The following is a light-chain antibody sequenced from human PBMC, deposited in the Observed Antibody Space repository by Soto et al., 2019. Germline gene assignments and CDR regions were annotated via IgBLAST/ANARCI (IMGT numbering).Light chain of an antibody. CDR1: QSVSSSY. J-gene: IGKJ1*01. V-gene: IGKV3-20*01. CDR3: QQYSSSPWT. CDR2: GAS. Sequence: ELVMTHSPATLSVYPWERATLSCRASQSVSSSYLAWYQQKPGQAPRLLIYGASSRATGIPDRFSGSGSGTDFTLTISRLEPEDFAVYYRQQYSSSPWTFGQGTKVDIK.